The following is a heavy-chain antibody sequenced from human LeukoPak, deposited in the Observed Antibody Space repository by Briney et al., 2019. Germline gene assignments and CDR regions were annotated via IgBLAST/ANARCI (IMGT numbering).Heavy chain of an antibody. CDR1: GFTFSSYA. D-gene: IGHD1-26*01. V-gene: IGHV3-30*04. Sequence: GGSLRLSCAASGFTFSSYAMHWVRQAPGKGLEWVAVISYDGSNKYYADSVKGRFTISRDNSKNTLYLQMNSLRAEDTAVYYCARAVGATRYDAFDIWGQGTMVTVSS. J-gene: IGHJ3*02. CDR2: ISYDGSNK. CDR3: ARAVGATRYDAFDI.